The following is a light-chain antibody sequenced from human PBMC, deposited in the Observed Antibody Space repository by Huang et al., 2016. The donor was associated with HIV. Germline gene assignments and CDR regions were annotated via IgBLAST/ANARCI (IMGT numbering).Light chain of an antibody. CDR2: AAS. J-gene: IGKJ1*01. CDR1: QGIRNS. Sequence: DIQMTQSPLSLSASVGDRVTITCRASQGIRNSLAWYQQKPGKAPKLRVYAASRLESGVPSWFSGSGSGTNFTLTISSLQPEDFATYYCQQYHSSWTFGQGTKVEIK. CDR3: QQYHSSWT. V-gene: IGKV1-NL1*01.